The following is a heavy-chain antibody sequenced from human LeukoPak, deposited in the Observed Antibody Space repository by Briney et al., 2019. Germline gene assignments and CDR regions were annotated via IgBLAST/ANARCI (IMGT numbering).Heavy chain of an antibody. D-gene: IGHD1-26*01. CDR1: GGSISSYY. CDR3: ARSGIVGATTRWFDP. J-gene: IGHJ5*02. CDR2: IYTSGST. V-gene: IGHV4-4*07. Sequence: SETLSLTCTVSGGSISSYYWSWIRQPAGKGPEWIGRIYTSGSTNYNPSLKSRVTMSVDTSKNQFSLKLSSVTAADTAVYYCARSGIVGATTRWFDPWGQGTLVTVSS.